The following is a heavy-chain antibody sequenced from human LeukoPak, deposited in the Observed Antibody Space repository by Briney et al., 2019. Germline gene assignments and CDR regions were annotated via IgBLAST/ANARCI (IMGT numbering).Heavy chain of an antibody. J-gene: IGHJ6*02. CDR3: ATERKTDRRYYYYGMDV. CDR2: FDPEDGET. CDR1: GYTLTELS. Sequence: ASVKVSCKVSGYTLTELSMHWVRQAPGKGLEWMGGFDPEDGETIYAQKFQGRVTMIEDTSTDTAYMELSSLRSEDTAVYYCATERKTDRRYYYYGMDVWGQGTTVTVSS. V-gene: IGHV1-24*01.